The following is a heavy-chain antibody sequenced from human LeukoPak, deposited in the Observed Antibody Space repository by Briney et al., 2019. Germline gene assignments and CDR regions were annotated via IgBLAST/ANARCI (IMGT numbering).Heavy chain of an antibody. CDR3: ARAYYDILTTDS. D-gene: IGHD3-9*01. J-gene: IGHJ4*02. Sequence: PGRSLRLSCAASGFTFSSYGMHWVRQAPGKGLEWVALISYDGSKKYYADPVKGRFTISRDDSKNTLYLQMNSLRAEDTAVYYCARAYYDILTTDSWGQGTLVSVSS. V-gene: IGHV3-30*03. CDR2: ISYDGSKK. CDR1: GFTFSSYG.